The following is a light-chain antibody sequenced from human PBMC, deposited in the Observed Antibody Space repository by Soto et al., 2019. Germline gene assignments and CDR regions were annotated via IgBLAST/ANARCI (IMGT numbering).Light chain of an antibody. CDR2: ATT. CDR1: GSNIGAHYD. Sequence: QAVVTQPPSVSGAPGQRVTISCTGSGSNIGAHYDVHWYQQVPGTAPKLVIYATTSRPSGVPDRFSGSKSGTSASLAITGLQAEDEAVYYCQSFDNSLSGVVFGAGTQLTVL. CDR3: QSFDNSLSGVV. V-gene: IGLV1-40*01. J-gene: IGLJ2*01.